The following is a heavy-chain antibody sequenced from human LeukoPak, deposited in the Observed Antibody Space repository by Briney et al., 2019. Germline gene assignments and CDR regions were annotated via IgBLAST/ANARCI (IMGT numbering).Heavy chain of an antibody. D-gene: IGHD3-22*01. CDR2: IYTSGST. Sequence: PSETLSLTCAVSGGSISSGGYSWSWIRQPAGKGLEWIGRIYTSGSTNYNPSLKSRVTMSVDTSKNQFSLKLSSVTAADTAVYYCARDRYYDSSGYYYGAFDIWGQGTMVTVSS. V-gene: IGHV4-61*02. J-gene: IGHJ3*02. CDR1: GGSISSGGYS. CDR3: ARDRYYDSSGYYYGAFDI.